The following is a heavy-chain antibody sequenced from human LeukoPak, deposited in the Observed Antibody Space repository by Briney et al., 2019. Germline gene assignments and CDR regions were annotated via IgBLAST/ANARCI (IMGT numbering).Heavy chain of an antibody. CDR3: ARAYNSGLDY. Sequence: PGGSLRLSCAASGFFTFNNYWLHWVRQAPGKGLVWVSHINTDGSTTNYADSVKGRFTISRDNAKNILYLQMNSLRVEDTAVYYCARAYNSGLDYWGQGTLVTVSS. V-gene: IGHV3-74*01. J-gene: IGHJ4*02. CDR1: GFFTFNNYW. D-gene: IGHD3-22*01. CDR2: INTDGSTT.